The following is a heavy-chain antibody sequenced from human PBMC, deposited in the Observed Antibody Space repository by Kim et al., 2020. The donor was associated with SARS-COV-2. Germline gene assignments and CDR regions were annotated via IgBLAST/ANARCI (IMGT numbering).Heavy chain of an antibody. J-gene: IGHJ4*02. CDR2: GNT. V-gene: IGHV1-3*01. CDR3: ARDRGAFDY. D-gene: IGHD3-10*01. Sequence: GNTKYSQKFQGRVTITRDTSASTAYMELSSLRSEDTAVYYCARDRGAFDYWGQGTLVTVSS.